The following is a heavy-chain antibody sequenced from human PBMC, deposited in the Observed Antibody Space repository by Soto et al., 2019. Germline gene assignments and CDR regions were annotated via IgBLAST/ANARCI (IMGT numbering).Heavy chain of an antibody. D-gene: IGHD3-22*01. J-gene: IGHJ3*02. CDR2: IIPIFGTA. V-gene: IGHV1-69*13. Sequence: ASVKVSCKASGGTFSSYAISWVRQAPGQGLEWMGGIIPIFGTANYAQKFQGRVTITADESTSTAYMELSSLRSEDTAVYYCAGELVVVTHDAFDTWGQGTMVTVSS. CDR1: GGTFSSYA. CDR3: AGELVVVTHDAFDT.